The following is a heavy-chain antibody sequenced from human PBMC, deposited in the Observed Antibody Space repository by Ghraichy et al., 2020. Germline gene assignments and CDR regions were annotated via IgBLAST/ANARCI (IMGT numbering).Heavy chain of an antibody. J-gene: IGHJ4*02. CDR2: IYYSGST. CDR3: ARRGSGSYNDY. D-gene: IGHD1-26*01. V-gene: IGHV4-39*01. CDR1: GGSISSSSYY. Sequence: SETLSLTCTVSGGSISSSSYYWGWIRQPPGKGLEWIGSIYYSGSTYYNPSLKSRVTISVDTSKNQFSLKLSSVTAADTAVYYCARRGSGSYNDYWGQGTLVTVSS.